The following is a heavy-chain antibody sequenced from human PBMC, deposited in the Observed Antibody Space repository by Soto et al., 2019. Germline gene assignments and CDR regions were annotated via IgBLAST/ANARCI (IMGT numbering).Heavy chain of an antibody. Sequence: PGGSLRLSCAASAFTFSNYCMHWVRQAPGKGLVWVSRIKTDGSTTTYADSVKGRFTISRDNTKNTLYLQMNSLRAEDTALYYCARGRAAAGFDFWGQGT. V-gene: IGHV3-74*01. CDR3: ARGRAAAGFDF. J-gene: IGHJ4*02. CDR2: IKTDGSTT. CDR1: AFTFSNYC. D-gene: IGHD6-13*01.